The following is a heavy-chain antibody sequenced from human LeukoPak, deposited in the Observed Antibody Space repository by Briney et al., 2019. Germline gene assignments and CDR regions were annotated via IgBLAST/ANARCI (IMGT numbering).Heavy chain of an antibody. J-gene: IGHJ4*02. V-gene: IGHV3-33*01. D-gene: IGHD6-13*01. CDR1: GFTLSSYG. CDR3: SRDHSSYWYYFDY. Sequence: PGGSLRLSCAASGFTLSSYGMHWVRQAPGKGLEWVAVIWYDGSNKYYADSVKGRFTISRDNSKNTLYLQMNSLRAEDTAVYYCSRDHSSYWYYFDYWGQGTLVTVSS. CDR2: IWYDGSNK.